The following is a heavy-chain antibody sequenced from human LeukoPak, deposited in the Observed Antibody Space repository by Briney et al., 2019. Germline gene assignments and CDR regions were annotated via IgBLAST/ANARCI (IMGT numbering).Heavy chain of an antibody. V-gene: IGHV3-23*01. D-gene: IGHD3-10*01. J-gene: IGHJ3*02. Sequence: GGSLSLSCAASGFSLRAYDLIWVRQAPGKGLDWVSIINGGGDIMMYEDSVKGRFTISRDNSKNTFYLQMNRLRVEDTAVYYCAMRDRGYGLDIWGQGTMVTVSS. CDR1: GFSLRAYD. CDR2: INGGGDIM. CDR3: AMRDRGYGLDI.